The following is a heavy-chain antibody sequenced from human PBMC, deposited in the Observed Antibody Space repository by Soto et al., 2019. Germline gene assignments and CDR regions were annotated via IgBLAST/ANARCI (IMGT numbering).Heavy chain of an antibody. Sequence: PSETLALTCTVSGGSFISGDYYWSWVRQPPGKGLEWIGYIYYTGSTFNNPSLKSRVSISIDTSKTQFSLKLSSVTAADTAVYYCARIHFGDEPSYYYYGMDVWGQGTTGTVSS. V-gene: IGHV4-30-4*01. J-gene: IGHJ6*02. CDR3: ARIHFGDEPSYYYYGMDV. CDR2: IYYTGST. D-gene: IGHD4-17*01. CDR1: GGSFISGDYY.